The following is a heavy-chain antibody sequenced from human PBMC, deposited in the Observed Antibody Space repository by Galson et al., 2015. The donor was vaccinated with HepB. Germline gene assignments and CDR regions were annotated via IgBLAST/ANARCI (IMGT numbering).Heavy chain of an antibody. CDR2: ILGNSGNV. CDR3: AKAPRRLTNAFDI. V-gene: IGHV3-9*01. J-gene: IGHJ3*02. D-gene: IGHD3-3*01. Sequence: SLRLSCAASGFTFNDYAMHWVRQAPGKGLEWVSRILGNSGNVVYADSVKGRFPISRDNAKNSLYLQMNSLRAEDTALYYCAKAPRRLTNAFDIWGQGTMVTVSS. CDR1: GFTFNDYA.